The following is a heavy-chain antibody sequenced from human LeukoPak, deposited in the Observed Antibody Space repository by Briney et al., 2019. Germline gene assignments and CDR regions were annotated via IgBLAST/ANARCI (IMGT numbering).Heavy chain of an antibody. V-gene: IGHV3-9*01. CDR2: ISWNSGSL. D-gene: IGHD6-19*01. Sequence: GGSLRLSCVAPGFTFNDYAMHWVRQAPGKGLEWVSGISWNSGSLGYADSVKGRFTISRDNAKNSLYLQMNSLRAEDTAFYYCAKADSGWTLYYFDYWGQGTLVTVSS. CDR1: GFTFNDYA. J-gene: IGHJ4*02. CDR3: AKADSGWTLYYFDY.